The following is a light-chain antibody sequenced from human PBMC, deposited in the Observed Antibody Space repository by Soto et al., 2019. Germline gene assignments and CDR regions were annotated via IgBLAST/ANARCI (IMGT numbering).Light chain of an antibody. CDR2: AAS. CDR3: QKYNSAPMT. Sequence: DIQMTQSPSSLSASVGDRVTSTCRASQGISNNLAWYQQKPGKVPKLLIYAASTLQSGVPSRFSGSGSGTDFTLTISSLQPEDVATYYCQKYNSAPMTFGQGTKVEIK. V-gene: IGKV1-27*01. J-gene: IGKJ1*01. CDR1: QGISNN.